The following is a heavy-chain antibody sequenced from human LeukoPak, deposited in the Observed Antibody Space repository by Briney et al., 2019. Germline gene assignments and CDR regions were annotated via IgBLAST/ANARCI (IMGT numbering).Heavy chain of an antibody. J-gene: IGHJ4*02. Sequence: GSLRLSCAASGFTFSSYSMNWVRQAPGKGLEWVSSISSSSSYIYYADSVKGRFTISRDNAKNSLYLQMNSLRAEDTAVYYCASGLVREGLRSGSLDYWGQGTLVTVSS. V-gene: IGHV3-21*01. CDR3: ASGLVREGLRSGSLDY. CDR2: ISSSSSYI. D-gene: IGHD1-26*01. CDR1: GFTFSSYS.